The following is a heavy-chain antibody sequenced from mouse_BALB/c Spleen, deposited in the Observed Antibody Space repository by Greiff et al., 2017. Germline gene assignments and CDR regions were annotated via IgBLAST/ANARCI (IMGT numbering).Heavy chain of an antibody. J-gene: IGHJ4*01. D-gene: IGHD1-1*01. CDR1: GFNIKDTH. CDR3: ARWYGSSYNYAMDY. V-gene: IGHV14-3*02. CDR2: IDPANGNT. Sequence: VQLKQSGAELVKPGASVKLSCTASGFNIKDTHMHWVKQRPEQGLEWIGRIDPANGNTKYDPKFQGKATITADTSSNTAYLQLSSLTSEDTAVYYCARWYGSSYNYAMDYWGQGTSVTVSS.